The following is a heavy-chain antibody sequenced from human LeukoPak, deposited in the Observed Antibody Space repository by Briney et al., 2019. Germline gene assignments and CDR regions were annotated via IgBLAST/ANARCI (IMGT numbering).Heavy chain of an antibody. CDR1: GFIFNDYW. J-gene: IGHJ4*02. Sequence: GGSLRLSCAASGFIFNDYWMHWVRQGPGKGLVWVARIDTDGTGTRYEDSVKGRFTISRDTAKKTLYLQMNSLRVEDTGVYYCVRDWAVVASHWGQGTLVTVSA. CDR2: IDTDGTGT. D-gene: IGHD2-15*01. CDR3: VRDWAVVASH. V-gene: IGHV3-74*01.